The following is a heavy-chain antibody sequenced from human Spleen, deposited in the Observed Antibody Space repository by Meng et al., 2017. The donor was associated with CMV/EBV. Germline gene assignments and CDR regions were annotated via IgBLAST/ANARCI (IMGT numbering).Heavy chain of an antibody. J-gene: IGHJ5*02. CDR1: GATFTNYG. V-gene: IGHV1-69*05. CDR2: ILPIFGPP. CDR3: ARDRGLGNPDFNWFDP. Sequence: GATFTNYGVNWVRPAPGQGLQWVGGILPIFGPPDYAPKFQGSVAITTDGSTSTVYMELRGLKFDDTAVYYCARDRGLGNPDFNWFDPWGQGTLVTVSS. D-gene: IGHD1-14*01.